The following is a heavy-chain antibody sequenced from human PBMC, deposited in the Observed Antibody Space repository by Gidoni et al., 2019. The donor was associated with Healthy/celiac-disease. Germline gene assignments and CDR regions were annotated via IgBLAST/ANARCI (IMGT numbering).Heavy chain of an antibody. V-gene: IGHV3-73*02. CDR2: IRSKANSYAT. CDR1: GFTFSVSA. J-gene: IGHJ4*02. D-gene: IGHD3-10*01. CDR3: TRHGDYYGSGGDY. Sequence: EVQLVESGGGLVQPGGSLTLSCAASGFTFSVSAMHWVRQASGKGLEWVGRIRSKANSYATAYAASVKGRFTISRDDSKNTAYLQMNSLKTEDTAVYYCTRHGDYYGSGGDYWGQGTLVTVSS.